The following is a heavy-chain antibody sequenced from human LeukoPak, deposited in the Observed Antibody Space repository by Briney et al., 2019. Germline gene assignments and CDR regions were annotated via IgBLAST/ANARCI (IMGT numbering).Heavy chain of an antibody. V-gene: IGHV3-23*01. Sequence: GGSLRLSCAASGLTVSSNYMSWVRQAPGKGLERVSAISGSGGSTYYADSVKGRFTISRDNSKNTLYLQMNSLRAEDTAVYYCAKWNYYDRSGSDYWGQGTLVTVSS. CDR1: GLTVSSNY. D-gene: IGHD3-22*01. CDR2: ISGSGGST. CDR3: AKWNYYDRSGSDY. J-gene: IGHJ4*02.